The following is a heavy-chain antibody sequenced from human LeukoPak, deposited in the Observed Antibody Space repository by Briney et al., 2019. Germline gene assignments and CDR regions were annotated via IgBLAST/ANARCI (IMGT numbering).Heavy chain of an antibody. CDR2: INHSGST. CDR3: ARAPARGRTIWFGESSYSMDV. Sequence: SETLSLTCTVSGGSIRSSYYYWGWIRQPPGKGLEWIGEINHSGSTNYNPSLKSRVTISVDTSKNQFSLKLSSVTAADTAVYYCARAPARGRTIWFGESSYSMDVWGQGTTVTVSS. J-gene: IGHJ6*02. D-gene: IGHD3-10*01. CDR1: GGSIRSSYYY. V-gene: IGHV4-39*07.